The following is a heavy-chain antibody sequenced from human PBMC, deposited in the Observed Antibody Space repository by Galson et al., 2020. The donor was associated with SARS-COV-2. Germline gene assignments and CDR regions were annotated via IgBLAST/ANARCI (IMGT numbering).Heavy chain of an antibody. J-gene: IGHJ3*02. V-gene: IGHV1-18*01. Sequence: ASVKVPCKASGYTFTRNGISWVRQAPGQGLEWMGWISAYNGNTNYAQKLQGRITMTTDTATSTADMELRSLRSDDTAVYYCARERVGYCSSTSCYDAFDIWGQGTMVTVSS. D-gene: IGHD2-2*01. CDR1: GYTFTRNG. CDR3: ARERVGYCSSTSCYDAFDI. CDR2: ISAYNGNT.